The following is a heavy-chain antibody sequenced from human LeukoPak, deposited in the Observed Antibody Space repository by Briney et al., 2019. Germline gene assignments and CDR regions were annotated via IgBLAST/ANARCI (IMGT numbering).Heavy chain of an antibody. V-gene: IGHV3-53*01. D-gene: IGHD3-16*02. J-gene: IGHJ4*02. CDR3: ARPTSYDYVWGSYRLDY. Sequence: PGGSLRLSCAASGFTVSSHYMTWVRQTPGKGLEWVSVIYSDGNTYYADSVKGRFTISRDNSKNTLYLQMNSLRAEDTAVYYCARPTSYDYVWGSYRLDYWGQGTLVTVSS. CDR2: IYSDGNT. CDR1: GFTVSSHY.